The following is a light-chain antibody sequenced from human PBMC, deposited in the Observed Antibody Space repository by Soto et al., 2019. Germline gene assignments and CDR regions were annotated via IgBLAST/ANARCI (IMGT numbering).Light chain of an antibody. J-gene: IGKJ5*01. CDR2: DTS. V-gene: IGKV3-11*01. CDR3: QQRYNWPPT. CDR1: QSVSSY. Sequence: EVLFTQSPSNLSLSAGARATISCRASQSVSSYLAWYQQKPGQAPRILIYDTSNRDTDIPARFSGSGSGTDFTLTITRLEPEDFEVYYCQQRYNWPPTFGQGTRLEIK.